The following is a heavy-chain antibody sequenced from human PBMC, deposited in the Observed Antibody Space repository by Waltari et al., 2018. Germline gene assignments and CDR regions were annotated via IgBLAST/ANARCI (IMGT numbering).Heavy chain of an antibody. CDR3: ARGDIAAAGTDYYYGMDV. CDR2: IYHSGST. CDR1: GGPLSSSNW. V-gene: IGHV4-4*02. J-gene: IGHJ6*02. Sequence: QVQLQESGPGLVKPSGTLSLTCAVSGGPLSSSNWWSWVRQPTGRGLEWIGEIYHSGSTNYNPSLKSRVTISVDKSKNQFSLKLSSVTAADTAVYYCARGDIAAAGTDYYYGMDVWGQGTTVTVSS. D-gene: IGHD6-13*01.